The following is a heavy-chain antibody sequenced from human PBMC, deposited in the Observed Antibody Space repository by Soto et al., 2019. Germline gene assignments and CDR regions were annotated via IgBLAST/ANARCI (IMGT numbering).Heavy chain of an antibody. Sequence: PGGSLRLSCAASGFTFSGYGMHWVRQAPGKGLEWVAVISYDGSNKYYADSVKGRFTISRDNSKNTLYLQMNSLRAEDTAVYYCAKDWYSWNYLHPEPEKTEYYYYGMDVWGQGTTVTVSS. J-gene: IGHJ6*02. CDR1: GFTFSGYG. V-gene: IGHV3-30*18. D-gene: IGHD1-7*01. CDR3: AKDWYSWNYLHPEPEKTEYYYYGMDV. CDR2: ISYDGSNK.